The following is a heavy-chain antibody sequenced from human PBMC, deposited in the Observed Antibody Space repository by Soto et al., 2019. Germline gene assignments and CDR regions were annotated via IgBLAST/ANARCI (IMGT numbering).Heavy chain of an antibody. D-gene: IGHD2-2*01. J-gene: IGHJ6*02. CDR3: ARRRRQLRNYYYYYGMDV. Sequence: PGGSLRLSCAASGFTFTRYSMNWVRQAPGKGLEWVSSISSTTNYIYYGDSMKGRFTISRDNAKNSLYLEMNSLRAEDTAVYYCARRRRQLRNYYYYYGMDVWGQGTTVTVSS. CDR2: ISSTTNYI. CDR1: GFTFTRYS. V-gene: IGHV3-21*06.